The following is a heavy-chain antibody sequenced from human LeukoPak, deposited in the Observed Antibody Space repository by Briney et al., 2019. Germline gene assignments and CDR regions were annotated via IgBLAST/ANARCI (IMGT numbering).Heavy chain of an antibody. CDR3: ATKEDRHAYNWFDP. V-gene: IGHV4-39*07. J-gene: IGHJ5*02. CDR1: GGASSGSRYH. Sequence: PWETMTCTCTVSGGASSGSRYHWWWIRQPPGKGLEWIGSIYYSGSTYYNPSLKSRVTISVDTSQNQFSLKLSSVTAADTAVYYCATKEDRHAYNWFDPWGQGTLVTVSS. CDR2: IYYSGST.